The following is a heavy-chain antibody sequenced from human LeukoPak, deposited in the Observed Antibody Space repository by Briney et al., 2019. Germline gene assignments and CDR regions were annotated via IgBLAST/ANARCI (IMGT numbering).Heavy chain of an antibody. D-gene: IGHD1-26*01. CDR3: ARGPPSGSYGYYYMDV. J-gene: IGHJ6*03. V-gene: IGHV3-66*01. CDR1: GFSFSTYA. Sequence: GGSLRLSCAASGFSFSTYAMHWVRQAPGKGLEWVAVIYSGGSTYYADSVKGRFTISRDNSKNTLYLQMNSLRAEDTAVYYCARGPPSGSYGYYYMDVWGKGTTVTISS. CDR2: IYSGGST.